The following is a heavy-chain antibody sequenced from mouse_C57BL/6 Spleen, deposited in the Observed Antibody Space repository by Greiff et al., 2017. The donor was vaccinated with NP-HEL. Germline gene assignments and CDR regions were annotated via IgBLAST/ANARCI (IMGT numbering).Heavy chain of an antibody. CDR3: ARSLYYYSYYFDY. J-gene: IGHJ2*01. Sequence: EVQLQQSGPELVKPGASVKISCKASGYTFTDYYMNWVKQSHGKSLEWIGDINPNNGGTSYNQKFKGKATLTVDKSSSTAYMELRSLTSEDSAVYYCARSLYYYSYYFDYWGQGTTLTVSS. CDR1: GYTFTDYY. D-gene: IGHD1-1*01. V-gene: IGHV1-26*01. CDR2: INPNNGGT.